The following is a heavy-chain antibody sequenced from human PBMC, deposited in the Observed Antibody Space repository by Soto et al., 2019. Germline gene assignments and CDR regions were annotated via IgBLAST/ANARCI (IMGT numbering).Heavy chain of an antibody. CDR3: AREYYRTGTTGGWFDP. Sequence: EASVKVSCKASGYTFTSYGISWVRQAPGQGLEWMGWISAYNGNTNYAQKLQGRVTMTTDTSTSTAYMELRSLRSDDTAVYYCAREYYRTGTTGGWFDPWGQGTLVTVSS. D-gene: IGHD1-7*01. CDR1: GYTFTSYG. V-gene: IGHV1-18*01. CDR2: ISAYNGNT. J-gene: IGHJ5*02.